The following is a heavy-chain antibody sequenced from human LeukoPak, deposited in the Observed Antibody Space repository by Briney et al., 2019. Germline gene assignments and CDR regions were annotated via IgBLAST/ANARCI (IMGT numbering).Heavy chain of an antibody. CDR2: IYYSGST. Sequence: PSETLSLTCGVSGGSITTTNFWSWVRQPPGGGLEWIGSIYYSGSTYYNPSLKSRVTISVDTSKNQFSLKLSSVTAADTAVYYCARHCDSSAYYPGTFDYWGQGTLVTVSS. V-gene: IGHV4-39*01. CDR3: ARHCDSSAYYPGTFDY. J-gene: IGHJ4*02. CDR1: GGSITTTNF. D-gene: IGHD3-22*01.